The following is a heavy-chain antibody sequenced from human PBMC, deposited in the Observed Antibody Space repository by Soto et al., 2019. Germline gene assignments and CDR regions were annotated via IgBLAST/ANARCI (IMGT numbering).Heavy chain of an antibody. V-gene: IGHV3-73*01. CDR2: IRSKANSYAT. Sequence: PGGSLSLSCAASGFTFSGSAMHWVRQASGKGLEWVGRIRSKANSYATAYAASVKGRFTISRDDSKNTAYLQMNSLKTEDTAVYSCTSYYSGYDENLDYWGQGTLVTVSS. D-gene: IGHD5-12*01. CDR1: GFTFSGSA. CDR3: TSYYSGYDENLDY. J-gene: IGHJ4*02.